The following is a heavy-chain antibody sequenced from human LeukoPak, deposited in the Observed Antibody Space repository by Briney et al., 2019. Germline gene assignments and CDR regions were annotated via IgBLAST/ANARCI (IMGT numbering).Heavy chain of an antibody. CDR3: ARRGGSGSYPLDY. J-gene: IGHJ4*02. CDR1: GGSISSYY. CDR2: INHSGST. V-gene: IGHV4-34*01. D-gene: IGHD1-26*01. Sequence: SETLSLTCTVSGGSISSYYWSWIRQPPGKGLEWIGEINHSGSTNYNPSLKSRVTISVDTSKNQFSLKLSSVTAADTAVYYCARRGGSGSYPLDYWGQGTLVTVSS.